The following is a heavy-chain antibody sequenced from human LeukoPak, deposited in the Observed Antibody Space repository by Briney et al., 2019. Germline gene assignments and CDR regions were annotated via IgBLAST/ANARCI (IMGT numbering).Heavy chain of an antibody. Sequence: SEILSLTCTVSGGSISSSSYYWGWIRQPPGKGLEWIGRIYYSGSTYYNPSLKSRVTISVDTSKNQFSLKLSSVTAADTAVYYCANGMGYSSSWSSHSFDYWGQGTLVTVSS. V-gene: IGHV4-39*01. D-gene: IGHD6-13*01. J-gene: IGHJ4*02. CDR3: ANGMGYSSSWSSHSFDY. CDR1: GGSISSSSYY. CDR2: IYYSGST.